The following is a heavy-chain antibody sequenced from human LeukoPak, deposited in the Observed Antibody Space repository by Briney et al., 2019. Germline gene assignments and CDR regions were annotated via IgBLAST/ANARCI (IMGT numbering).Heavy chain of an antibody. CDR3: ARLPVDWFDP. J-gene: IGHJ5*02. CDR2: ISHSGST. Sequence: SETLSLTCAVYGGSFSGYDWSWIRQPPGKGLEWIGEISHSGSTNYNPSLKSRVTISVDTSKNQFSLKLSSVTAADTAVYYCARLPVDWFDPWGQGTLVTVSS. CDR1: GGSFSGYD. V-gene: IGHV4-34*01.